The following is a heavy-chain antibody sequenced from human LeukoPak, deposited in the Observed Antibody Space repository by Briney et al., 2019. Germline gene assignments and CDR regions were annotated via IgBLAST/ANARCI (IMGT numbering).Heavy chain of an antibody. D-gene: IGHD5-18*01. V-gene: IGHV4-34*01. CDR1: GGSFSGYY. J-gene: IGHJ3*02. CDR3: ARSQLNTAMVTFAFDI. Sequence: PSETLSLTCAVYGGSFSGYYWSWIRQPPGRGLEWIGEMHYSGATNYNPSLKSRVTISVDTSKNQFSLKLSSVTAADTAVYYCARSQLNTAMVTFAFDIWGQGTMVTVSS. CDR2: MHYSGAT.